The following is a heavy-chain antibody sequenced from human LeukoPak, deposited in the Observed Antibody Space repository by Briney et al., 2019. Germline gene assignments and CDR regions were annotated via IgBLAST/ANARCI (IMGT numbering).Heavy chain of an antibody. CDR1: GFTFSSYS. J-gene: IGHJ4*02. Sequence: GGSLRLSCAASGFTFSSYSMNWVRQAPGKGLEWVSSISSASSYIYYADSVKGRFTISRDNAKNSLYLQMNSLRAEDTAVYYCARIGGAAAGTRGQGTLVTVSS. D-gene: IGHD6-13*01. CDR3: ARIGGAAAGT. V-gene: IGHV3-21*01. CDR2: ISSASSYI.